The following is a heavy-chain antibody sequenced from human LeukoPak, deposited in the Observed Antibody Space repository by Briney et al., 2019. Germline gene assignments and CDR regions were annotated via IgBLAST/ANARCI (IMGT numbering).Heavy chain of an antibody. CDR1: GYTFTSYG. V-gene: IGHV1-18*01. Sequence: ASVKVSCKASGYTFTSYGISWVRQAPGQGLEWMGWISTYDGHTLYAQKFQGRVTMTIDTSTNTAYMELRGLTSDDTAVYYCARAPPGMASGLVDSWGQGTLVTVSS. J-gene: IGHJ4*02. CDR3: ARAPPGMASGLVDS. D-gene: IGHD1-1*01. CDR2: ISTYDGHT.